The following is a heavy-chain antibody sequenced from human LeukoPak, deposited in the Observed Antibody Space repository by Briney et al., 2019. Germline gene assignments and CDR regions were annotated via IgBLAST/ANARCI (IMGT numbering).Heavy chain of an antibody. CDR2: IYTSGST. V-gene: IGHV4-4*07. J-gene: IGHJ4*02. D-gene: IGHD3-22*01. CDR1: GGSFSGYY. CDR3: ARETGDSSGYYFDY. Sequence: PSETLSLTCAVYGGSFSGYYWSWIRQPAGKGLEWIGRIYTSGSTNYNPSLKSRVTMSVDTSKNQFSLKLSSVTAADTAVYYCARETGDSSGYYFDYWGQGTLVTVSS.